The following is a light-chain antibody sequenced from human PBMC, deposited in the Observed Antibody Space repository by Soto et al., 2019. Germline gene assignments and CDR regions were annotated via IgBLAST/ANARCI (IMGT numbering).Light chain of an antibody. CDR2: EVT. J-gene: IGLJ2*01. Sequence: QSVLTQAASVSGSPGQSITISCTGTSSDVGAYDYVSWYQHHPGKGPKLMIYEVTNRPSGVSNRFSGSKSGNTASLTISGLQPEDEADYYCSSYTSSTTVVFGGGTKLTVL. CDR1: SSDVGAYDY. CDR3: SSYTSSTTVV. V-gene: IGLV2-14*01.